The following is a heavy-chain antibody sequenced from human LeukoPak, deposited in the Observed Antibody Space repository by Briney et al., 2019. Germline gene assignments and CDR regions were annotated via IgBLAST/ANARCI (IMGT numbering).Heavy chain of an antibody. CDR3: ARRRYNWSAIDY. V-gene: IGHV3-11*01. Sequence: GGSLRLSCAASGFTFSDFCMSWIRQAPGKGLEWVSYISSSGSTIYYADSVKGRFTISRDNAKNSLYLQMNSLRVEDTAVYYCARRRYNWSAIDYWGQGTLVTVSS. CDR2: ISSSGSTI. D-gene: IGHD1-20*01. CDR1: GFTFSDFC. J-gene: IGHJ4*02.